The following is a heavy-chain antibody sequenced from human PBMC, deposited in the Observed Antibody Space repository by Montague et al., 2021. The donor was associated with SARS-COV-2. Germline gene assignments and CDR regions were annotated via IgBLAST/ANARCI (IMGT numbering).Heavy chain of an antibody. Sequence: SETLSLTCTVSGGSISSSSYYWGWIRQPPGKGLEWIGSIYYSGSTYYNPSLKSRVTISVDTSKNQFSLKLSSVTAADTAVYYCARQEYYYGSSGNGRMDWFDPWGQGTLVAVSS. V-gene: IGHV4-39*01. CDR2: IYYSGST. D-gene: IGHD3-22*01. J-gene: IGHJ5*02. CDR1: GGSISSSSYY. CDR3: ARQEYYYGSSGNGRMDWFDP.